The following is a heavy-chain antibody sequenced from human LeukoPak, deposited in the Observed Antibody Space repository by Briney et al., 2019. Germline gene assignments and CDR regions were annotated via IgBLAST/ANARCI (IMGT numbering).Heavy chain of an antibody. D-gene: IGHD1-26*01. J-gene: IGHJ4*02. CDR1: GGSISTYY. CDR3: ARHGGSLGYFDS. V-gene: IGHV4-59*08. CDR2: VYYSGTT. Sequence: SETLSLTCNVSGGSISTYYWSWIRQTPGKGLEWIGYVYYSGTTNYNPSLKGRVTISSDTSKNQFSLNLRSVNVADTAIYYCARHGGSLGYFDSWGQGTLVTVSS.